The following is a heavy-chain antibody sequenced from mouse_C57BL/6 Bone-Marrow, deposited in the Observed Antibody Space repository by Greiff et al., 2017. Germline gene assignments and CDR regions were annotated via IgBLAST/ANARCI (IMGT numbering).Heavy chain of an antibody. CDR2: IHSNSGST. D-gene: IGHD2-3*01. J-gene: IGHJ2*01. Sequence: VQLQQPGAELVKPGASVKLSCKASGYTFTSYWMHWVKQRPGQGLEWIGMIHSNSGSTNYNEKFKSKATLTVDKSSSTAYMQLSSLTSEDSAVYYCAREWLLHFDYWGQGTTLTVSS. CDR3: AREWLLHFDY. V-gene: IGHV1-64*01. CDR1: GYTFTSYW.